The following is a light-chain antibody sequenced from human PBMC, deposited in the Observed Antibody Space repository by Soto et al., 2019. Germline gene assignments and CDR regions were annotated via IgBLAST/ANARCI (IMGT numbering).Light chain of an antibody. V-gene: IGKV3-15*01. CDR3: QQYNNWPPKT. CDR2: GAS. CDR1: QSVSSN. Sequence: EIVMTQSPATLSVSPGERATLSCRASQSVSSNIAWYQQKPGQAPRLLIYGASTRATGIPARFSGSGSGTEFTLTISSLQSEDFAVYYCQQYNNWPPKTFGQGTKV. J-gene: IGKJ1*01.